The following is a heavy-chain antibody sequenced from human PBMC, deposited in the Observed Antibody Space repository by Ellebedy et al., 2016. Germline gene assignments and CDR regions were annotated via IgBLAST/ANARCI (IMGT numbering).Heavy chain of an antibody. CDR2: ISWNSGIS. Sequence: SLKISXGGSGFTFDDYAMHWVRQAPGKGLEWVSGISWNSGISDYGDSVKGRFTISRDNAKNSLYLQMNSLSAEDTAFYYCAKDRDRWSNFDYWGQGILVTVSS. CDR1: GFTFDDYA. J-gene: IGHJ4*02. CDR3: AKDRDRWSNFDY. V-gene: IGHV3-9*01. D-gene: IGHD2-8*01.